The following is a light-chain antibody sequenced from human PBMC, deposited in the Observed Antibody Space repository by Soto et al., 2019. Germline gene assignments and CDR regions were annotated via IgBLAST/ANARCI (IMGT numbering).Light chain of an antibody. CDR1: QDISNH. CDR3: QRYDSFRT. Sequence: DIQLTQSPSSLSASVGDRVTITCQASQDISNHLNWYQQKPGKAPNLLIYDASDLETGVPSRFSGGGSGTEFTLTISSLQPDDFATYYCQRYDSFRTFGQGTTVEIK. J-gene: IGKJ1*01. V-gene: IGKV1-33*01. CDR2: DAS.